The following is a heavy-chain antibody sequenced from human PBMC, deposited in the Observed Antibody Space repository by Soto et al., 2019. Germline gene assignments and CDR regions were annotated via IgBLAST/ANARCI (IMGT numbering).Heavy chain of an antibody. CDR2: FNPTGDTA. D-gene: IGHD2-15*01. Sequence: ASVKVSCKASGYTFTSYYIHWVRQAPGQGLEWMGIFNPTGDTASYAQKLQDRVIITRDTSASTAYMDLSSLRSEDTAVYYCARGIATGQLDPWGQGTPVTVSS. CDR3: ARGIATGQLDP. V-gene: IGHV1-46*01. J-gene: IGHJ5*02. CDR1: GYTFTSYY.